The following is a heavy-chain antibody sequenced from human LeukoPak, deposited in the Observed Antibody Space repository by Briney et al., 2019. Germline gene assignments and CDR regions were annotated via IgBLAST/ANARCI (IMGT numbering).Heavy chain of an antibody. D-gene: IGHD3-10*01. CDR2: INPSGGST. Sequence: ASVKVSCKASGYTFTSYYMHCVRQAPGQGLEWMGIINPSGGSTSYAQKFQGRVTMTRDTSTSTVYMELSSLRSEDTAVYYCARGIDGSGSYYNTPYSYYGMDVWGQGTTVTVSS. J-gene: IGHJ6*02. V-gene: IGHV1-46*01. CDR1: GYTFTSYY. CDR3: ARGIDGSGSYYNTPYSYYGMDV.